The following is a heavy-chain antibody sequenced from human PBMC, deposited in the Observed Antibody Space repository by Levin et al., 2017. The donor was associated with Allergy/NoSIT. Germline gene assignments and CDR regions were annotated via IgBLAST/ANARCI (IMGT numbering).Heavy chain of an antibody. CDR1: GDSISAGGYY. V-gene: IGHV4-61*02. CDR2: IYGSGGT. CDR3: AREDRYFDWLSSRTSSYFYMDV. Sequence: SETLSLTCTVSGDSISAGGYYWSWIRQPAGKGLEWIGRIYGSGGTNYNPSLKSRATILGDMSKKKFSLNLSSVSAADTGVYYCAREDRYFDWLSSRTSSYFYMDVWGKGTTVTVSS. D-gene: IGHD3-9*01. J-gene: IGHJ6*03.